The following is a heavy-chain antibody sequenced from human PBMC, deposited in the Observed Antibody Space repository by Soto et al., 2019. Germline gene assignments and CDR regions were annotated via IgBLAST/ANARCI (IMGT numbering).Heavy chain of an antibody. D-gene: IGHD3-10*01. CDR2: IKTDGSEK. J-gene: IGHJ4*02. Sequence: EVQLVESGGGLVQPGGSLRLSCAASGFTFSDNWMSWVRQAPGKGLECVANIKTDGSEKYYVDPVKGRFTISRDNAKNSLYLQTNSLRAEDTAVYYCATSMGRGGNDYWGQGTLVAVSS. V-gene: IGHV3-7*05. CDR1: GFTFSDNW. CDR3: ATSMGRGGNDY.